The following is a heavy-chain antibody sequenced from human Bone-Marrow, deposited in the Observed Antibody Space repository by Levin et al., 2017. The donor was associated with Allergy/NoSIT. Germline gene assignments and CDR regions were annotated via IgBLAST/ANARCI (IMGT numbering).Heavy chain of an antibody. CDR2: ISYDGSNT. CDR3: AKGRWGYCTNGVCSALHS. J-gene: IGHJ4*02. D-gene: IGHD2-8*01. V-gene: IGHV3-30*18. Sequence: LSLTCAASGFIFSSFGMHWVRQAPGKGLEWVALISYDGSNTYYADSVKGRFTISRDNSKNTLYLQMNSLRAEDTAVYYCAKGRWGYCTNGVCSALHSWGQGTLVTVSS. CDR1: GFIFSSFG.